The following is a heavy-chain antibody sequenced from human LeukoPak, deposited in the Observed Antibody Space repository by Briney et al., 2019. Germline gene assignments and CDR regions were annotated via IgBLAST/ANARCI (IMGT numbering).Heavy chain of an antibody. CDR3: ARSTGGLSDYYYGMDV. CDR2: IYSGGST. D-gene: IGHD3-16*02. CDR1: GFTVSSNY. Sequence: GRSLRLSCAASGFTVSSNYMSWVRQAPGKGLEWVSVIYSGGSTYYADSVKGRFTISRDNSKNTLYLQMNSLRAEDTAVYYCARSTGGLSDYYYGMDVWGQGTTVTVSS. V-gene: IGHV3-53*01. J-gene: IGHJ6*02.